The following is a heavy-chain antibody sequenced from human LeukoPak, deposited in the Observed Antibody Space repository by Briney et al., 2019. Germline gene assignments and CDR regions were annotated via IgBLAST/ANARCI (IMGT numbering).Heavy chain of an antibody. Sequence: ASVKVSCKASGYTFTGYYMHWVRQAPGQGLEWMGWINPNSGGTNYAQKFQGRVTMTRDTSISTAYMELSRLRSDDTAVYYCARNTGHYGSGSYADFDYWGQGTLVTVSS. V-gene: IGHV1-2*02. CDR1: GYTFTGYY. D-gene: IGHD3-10*01. CDR2: INPNSGGT. CDR3: ARNTGHYGSGSYADFDY. J-gene: IGHJ4*02.